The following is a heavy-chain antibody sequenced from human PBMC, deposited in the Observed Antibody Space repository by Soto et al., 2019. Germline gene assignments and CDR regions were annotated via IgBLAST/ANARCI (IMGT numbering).Heavy chain of an antibody. CDR1: GYTFTSYG. CDR3: ARDLGSRDYIWGSYRPNNWFDP. CDR2: MSAYNGNT. Sequence: QVPLVQSGAEVKKPWASVKVSCKASGYTFTSYGISWVRQAPGQGIEWMGWMSAYNGNTNYAQKLQGRVTMTTDTSTSTAYMELRSLRSDDTALYYCARDLGSRDYIWGSYRPNNWFDPWGQGTLVTVSS. J-gene: IGHJ5*02. D-gene: IGHD3-16*02. V-gene: IGHV1-18*01.